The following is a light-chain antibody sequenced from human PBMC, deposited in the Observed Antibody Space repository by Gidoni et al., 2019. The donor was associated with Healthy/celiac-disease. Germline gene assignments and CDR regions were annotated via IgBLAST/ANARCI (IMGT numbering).Light chain of an antibody. CDR3: QQYNSYPPT. CDR2: KAS. Sequence: DTQTTQSPSTLSASVGDRVTITCRASQSISSWLAWYQQKPGKAPKLLIYKASSLESGVPSRFSGSGSGTEFTLTISSLQPDDFATYYCQQYNSYPPTFGGGTKVEIK. V-gene: IGKV1-5*03. CDR1: QSISSW. J-gene: IGKJ4*01.